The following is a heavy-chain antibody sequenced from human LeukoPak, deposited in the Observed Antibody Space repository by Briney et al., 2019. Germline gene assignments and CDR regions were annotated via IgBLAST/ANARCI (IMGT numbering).Heavy chain of an antibody. Sequence: SETLSLTCTVSSGSFSYYYWSWIQQPPGKGLEFIGYISDRGSTNYSPSLKSRVTISEDTSKTHFSLRLTSVTAADTAVYYCASLTPSDGMDVWGQGTTVTVSS. CDR1: SGSFSYYY. V-gene: IGHV4-59*08. CDR3: ASLTPSDGMDV. D-gene: IGHD2-21*02. CDR2: ISDRGST. J-gene: IGHJ6*02.